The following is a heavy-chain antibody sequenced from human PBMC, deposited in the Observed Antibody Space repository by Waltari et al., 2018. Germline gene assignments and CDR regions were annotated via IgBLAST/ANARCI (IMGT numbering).Heavy chain of an antibody. CDR1: GYTLTELS. CDR3: ATGEWRLRGATFDY. J-gene: IGHJ4*02. D-gene: IGHD5-12*01. CDR2: FDPEDGET. Sequence: QVQLVQSGAEVKKPGASVKVSCKVSGYTLTELSMHWVRQAPGKGLEWMGGFDPEDGETSYEQKFQGRVTMTEDTSTDTAYMELSSLRSEDTAVYYCATGEWRLRGATFDYWGQGTLVTVSS. V-gene: IGHV1-24*01.